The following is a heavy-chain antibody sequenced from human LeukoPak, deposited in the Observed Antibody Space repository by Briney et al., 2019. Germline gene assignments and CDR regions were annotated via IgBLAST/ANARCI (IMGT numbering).Heavy chain of an antibody. CDR2: IWFDGSDK. J-gene: IGHJ4*02. CDR3: ARGGEPDYFDY. V-gene: IGHV3-33*01. Sequence: PGRSLRLSCAAPGFPFSNYGIHWVRQAPGKGLEWVALIWFDGSDKYYADSVQGRFTISRENSENTLSLQVSSLRAEDTAIYYCARGGEPDYFDYWGQGTLVTVSS. D-gene: IGHD2-21*01. CDR1: GFPFSNYG.